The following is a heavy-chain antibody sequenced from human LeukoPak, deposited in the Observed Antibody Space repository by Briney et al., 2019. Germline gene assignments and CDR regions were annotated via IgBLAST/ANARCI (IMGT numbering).Heavy chain of an antibody. CDR3: AKDSSAAY. Sequence: GGSLRLSCAASGFSFSNSWMSWVRQAPGKGLEWLANIKQDGSERYYVDSVRGRFTISRDNAKNSLFLQMNTLGAEDTAMYYCAKDSSAAYWGQGTLVTVSS. CDR2: IKQDGSER. D-gene: IGHD3-22*01. J-gene: IGHJ4*02. V-gene: IGHV3-7*01. CDR1: GFSFSNSW.